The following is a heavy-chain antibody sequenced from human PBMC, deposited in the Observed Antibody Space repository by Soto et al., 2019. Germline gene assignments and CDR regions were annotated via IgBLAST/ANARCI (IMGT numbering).Heavy chain of an antibody. J-gene: IGHJ6*02. V-gene: IGHV5-10-1*01. CDR2: IDPSDSYT. D-gene: IGHD6-13*01. CDR1: GYSFTSYW. CDR3: ARFSIAAAGHYYYGMDV. Sequence: GESLTLSCKGSGYSFTSYWISWVRQMPGKGLEWMGRIDPSDSYTNYSPSFQGHVTISADKSISTAYLQWSSLKASDTAMYYCARFSIAAAGHYYYGMDVWGQGTTVTVSS.